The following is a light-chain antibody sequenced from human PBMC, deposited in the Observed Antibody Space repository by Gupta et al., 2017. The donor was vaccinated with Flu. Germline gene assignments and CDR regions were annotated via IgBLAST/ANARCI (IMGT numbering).Light chain of an antibody. J-gene: IGLJ1*01. CDR3: QSAAPTSTYYR. CDR2: KDS. V-gene: IGLV3-25*03. Sequence: QAPSLLIYKDSERASGIPERFSASGSGTTATLTISAVQAEDEAEYYCQSAAPTSTYYRFGTGNKVTVL.